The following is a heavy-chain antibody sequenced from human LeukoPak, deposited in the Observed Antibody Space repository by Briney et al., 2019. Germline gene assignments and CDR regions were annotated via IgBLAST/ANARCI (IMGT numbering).Heavy chain of an antibody. V-gene: IGHV3-30*18. CDR2: ISYDGSNK. D-gene: IGHD6-19*01. Sequence: PGRSLRLSCAASGFTFSSYGMHWVRQAPGKGLEWVAVISYDGSNKYYADSVKGRFTISRDNSKNTLYLQMNSLRAEDTAVYYCAKDGRAVALGLLFDYWGQGTLVTVSS. J-gene: IGHJ4*02. CDR3: AKDGRAVALGLLFDY. CDR1: GFTFSSYG.